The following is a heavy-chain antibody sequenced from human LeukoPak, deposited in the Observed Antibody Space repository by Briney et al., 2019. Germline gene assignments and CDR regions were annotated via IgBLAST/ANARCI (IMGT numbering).Heavy chain of an antibody. V-gene: IGHV4-59*01. Sequence: SETLSLTCTVSGGSISSYYWSWIRQPPGKGLEWIGYIYYSGSTNYNPSLKSRVTISVDTSKNQFSLKLSSVTAADTAVYYCARDARSTSMGYYYYYGMDVWGQGTTVTVSS. D-gene: IGHD2-2*01. J-gene: IGHJ6*02. CDR3: ARDARSTSMGYYYYYGMDV. CDR2: IYYSGST. CDR1: GGSISSYY.